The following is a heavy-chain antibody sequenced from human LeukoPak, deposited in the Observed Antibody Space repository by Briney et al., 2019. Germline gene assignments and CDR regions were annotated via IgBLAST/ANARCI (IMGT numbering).Heavy chain of an antibody. D-gene: IGHD3-10*01. CDR2: INPNSGGT. Sequence: ASVKVSCKASGYTFTGYYMHWVRQAPGQGLEWMGWINPNSGGTNYAQKLQGRVTMTTDTSTSTAYMELRSLRSDDTAVYYCARDLDPFLWFGELLYDYWGQGTLVTVSS. V-gene: IGHV1-2*02. J-gene: IGHJ4*02. CDR3: ARDLDPFLWFGELLYDY. CDR1: GYTFTGYY.